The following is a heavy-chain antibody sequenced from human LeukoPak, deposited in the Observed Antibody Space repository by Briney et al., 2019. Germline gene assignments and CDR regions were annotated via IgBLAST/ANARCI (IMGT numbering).Heavy chain of an antibody. CDR3: ARVPDDPWSGYFFDC. V-gene: IGHV3-48*01. J-gene: IGHJ4*02. Sequence: PGGSLRLSCAASGFTFSSYAMHWVRQAPGKGLEWVSYINTGSTTIHHADSVKGRFTISRDNTRNSLFLQMNSLRVEDTAVYFCARVPDDPWSGYFFDCWGQGTLVTVSS. CDR1: GFTFSSYA. CDR2: INTGSTTI. D-gene: IGHD3-3*01.